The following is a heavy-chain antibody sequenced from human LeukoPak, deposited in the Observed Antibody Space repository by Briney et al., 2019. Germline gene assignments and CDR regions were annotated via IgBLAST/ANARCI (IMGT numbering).Heavy chain of an antibody. Sequence: SETLSLTCTVSGGSISGYYWSWLRQPPGKGLEWIGHIYYSGSTNYNPSLRSRLTISLDTSTSQFSLRLSSVTAADTAVYYCARSVSWGLLVRDDAFDIWGQGTMVTVSS. CDR2: IYYSGST. J-gene: IGHJ3*02. D-gene: IGHD2-21*01. V-gene: IGHV4-59*08. CDR3: ARSVSWGLLVRDDAFDI. CDR1: GGSISGYY.